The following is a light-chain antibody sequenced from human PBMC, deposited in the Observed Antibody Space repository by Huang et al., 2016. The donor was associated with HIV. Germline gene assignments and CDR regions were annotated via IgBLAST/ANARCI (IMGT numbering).Light chain of an antibody. Sequence: EIVLTQSPGTLSLSPGERATLSCRASQNINSAYLAWYQQKPGQAPSLLIYGASNRATGVPDRFSGSGSGTDFTLTINRLESDDFAVFYCQQYDTSPLTFGQGTRLEIK. J-gene: IGKJ5*01. CDR3: QQYDTSPLT. CDR1: QNINSAY. V-gene: IGKV3-20*01. CDR2: GAS.